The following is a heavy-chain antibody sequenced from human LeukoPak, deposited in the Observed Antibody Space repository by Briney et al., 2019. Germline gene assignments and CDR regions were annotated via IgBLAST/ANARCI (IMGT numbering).Heavy chain of an antibody. CDR3: AKDRRRDDVLTGSFSG. V-gene: IGHV3-13*01. Sequence: GGSLRLSCAASGFTFRSYDMHWVRQATGKGLEWVSGIGTAGEIYYPGSVKGRFTISRENAKNSLYLQMNSLRAGDTAVNYCAKDRRRDDVLTGSFSGWGQGTLVTVSS. CDR1: GFTFRSYD. CDR2: IGTAGEI. D-gene: IGHD3-9*01. J-gene: IGHJ4*02.